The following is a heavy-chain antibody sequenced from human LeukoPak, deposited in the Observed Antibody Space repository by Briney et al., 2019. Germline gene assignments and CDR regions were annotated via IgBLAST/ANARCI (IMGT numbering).Heavy chain of an antibody. CDR1: GDAISGYY. D-gene: IGHD5-18*01. CDR3: ARGRGYSYANDP. V-gene: IGHV4-59*12. CDR2: VYYSGST. J-gene: IGHJ5*02. Sequence: SETLSLTCTVFGDAISGYYWSWIRQSPGQGLEWIGYVYYSGSTNYNPSLSSRVTISIDTSKNQFSLKLSSVTAADTAVYYCARGRGYSYANDPWGQGTLVTVSS.